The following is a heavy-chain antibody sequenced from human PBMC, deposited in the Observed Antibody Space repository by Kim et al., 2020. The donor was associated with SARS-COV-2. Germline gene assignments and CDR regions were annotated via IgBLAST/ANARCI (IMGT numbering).Heavy chain of an antibody. CDR3: ARVGDYYDSTAYYSH. D-gene: IGHD3-22*01. V-gene: IGHV3-74*03. CDR1: GFTFSNYW. Sequence: GGSLRLSCAASGFTFSNYWMHWVRQVPGKELVWVSRINRDGSDTVYADFVKGRFTVSRDNAKDTVYLQMNSLRAEDTAVYYCARVGDYYDSTAYYSHWGQGSLVTVSS. J-gene: IGHJ4*02. CDR2: INRDGSDT.